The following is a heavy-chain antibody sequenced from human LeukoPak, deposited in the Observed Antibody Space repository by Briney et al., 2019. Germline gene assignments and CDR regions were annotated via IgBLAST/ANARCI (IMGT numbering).Heavy chain of an antibody. CDR1: GGTFSGYA. Sequence: SVKVSCKASGGTFSGYAISWVRQAPGQGLEWMGGIIPIFGTANYAQKFRGRVTITADESTSTAYMELSSLRSEDTAVYYCATGTPHYYDSSGYFLSGFDYWGQGTLVTVSS. V-gene: IGHV1-69*01. J-gene: IGHJ4*02. CDR2: IIPIFGTA. CDR3: ATGTPHYYDSSGYFLSGFDY. D-gene: IGHD3-22*01.